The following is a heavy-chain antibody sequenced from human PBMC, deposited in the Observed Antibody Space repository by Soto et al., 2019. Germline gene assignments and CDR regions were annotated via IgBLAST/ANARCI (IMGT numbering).Heavy chain of an antibody. CDR3: ARGVGNSAPDY. Sequence: QVQLVQSGAEEKKPGASVKVSCKASGYTFTSYAMHWVRQAPGQRLEWMGWINAGNGNTKYSQKFQGRVTITRDTSASTASMELSSLTSEDTAVYYCARGVGNSAPDYWGQGTLVTVSS. CDR1: GYTFTSYA. J-gene: IGHJ4*02. CDR2: INAGNGNT. V-gene: IGHV1-3*05. D-gene: IGHD1-7*01.